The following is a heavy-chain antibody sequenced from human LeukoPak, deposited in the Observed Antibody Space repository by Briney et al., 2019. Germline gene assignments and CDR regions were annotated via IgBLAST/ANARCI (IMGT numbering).Heavy chain of an antibody. CDR2: INPNSGGT. Sequence: ASVKVSCKASGYTFTGYYMHWVRQAPGQGLEWMGWINPNSGGTNYAQKFQGRVTMTRETSISTAYMELSRLRSDDTAVYYCARDFRSSGDYRVCPCDYWGQGTLVTVSS. CDR1: GYTFTGYY. D-gene: IGHD4-17*01. V-gene: IGHV1-2*02. CDR3: ARDFRSSGDYRVCPCDY. J-gene: IGHJ4*02.